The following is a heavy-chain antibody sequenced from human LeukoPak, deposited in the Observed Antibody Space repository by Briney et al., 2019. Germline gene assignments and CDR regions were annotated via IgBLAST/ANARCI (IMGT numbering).Heavy chain of an antibody. D-gene: IGHD3-3*01. V-gene: IGHV3-23*01. CDR1: GLTFSSYA. J-gene: IGHJ4*02. Sequence: GGSLRLSCAASGLTFSSYAMSWVRQAPGKGLEWVSAISGSGGSTYYADSVKGRFTISRDNSKNTLYLQMNSLRAEDTAVYYCAKASSNWTNPYYDFWSGYWAKTPFDYWGQGTLVTVSS. CDR3: AKASSNWTNPYYDFWSGYWAKTPFDY. CDR2: ISGSGGST.